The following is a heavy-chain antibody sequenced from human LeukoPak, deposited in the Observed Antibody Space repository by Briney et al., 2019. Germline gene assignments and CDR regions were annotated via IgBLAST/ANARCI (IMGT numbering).Heavy chain of an antibody. J-gene: IGHJ3*02. CDR1: GFTFRSYW. V-gene: IGHV3-7*01. Sequence: GGSLRLSCAASGFTFRSYWMTWVRQYPGKGLEWVANIKQDGSERYYADSVKGRFTISRDNAKRSLYLQMNSLRAEDAAVYYCARDGELGSPADAFDIWGQGTMVTVSS. CDR2: IKQDGSER. CDR3: ARDGELGSPADAFDI. D-gene: IGHD1-26*01.